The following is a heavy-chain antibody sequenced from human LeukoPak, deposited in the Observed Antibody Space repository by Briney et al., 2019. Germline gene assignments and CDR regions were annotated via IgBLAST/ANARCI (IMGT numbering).Heavy chain of an antibody. D-gene: IGHD4-17*01. Sequence: GGSLRLSCAASGFTFSSYAMSWVRQAPGQGRGWVSAISGSGGSTYYADSVKGRFTISRDNSTNTLYLQMHSLRAADTALYYCAKDHSYGHYGVFDYWGQGTRDGVS. CDR1: GFTFSSYA. V-gene: IGHV3-23*01. J-gene: IGHJ4*02. CDR2: ISGSGGST. CDR3: AKDHSYGHYGVFDY.